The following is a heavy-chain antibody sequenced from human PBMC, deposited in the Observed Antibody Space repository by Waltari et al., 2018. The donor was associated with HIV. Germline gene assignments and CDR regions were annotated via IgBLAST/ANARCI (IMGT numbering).Heavy chain of an antibody. D-gene: IGHD6-19*01. CDR1: GFTSSSYW. CDR2: ISSDASST. Sequence: EVQLVESGRGFVQPGGSLRLSCAASGFTSSSYWMPWVRQAPGKGLVWVSRISSDASSTSYADSVKGRFTISRDNAKNTLYLQMNSLRAEDTAVYYCARIYSSGWYEYFDYWGQGTLVTVSS. J-gene: IGHJ4*02. V-gene: IGHV3-74*01. CDR3: ARIYSSGWYEYFDY.